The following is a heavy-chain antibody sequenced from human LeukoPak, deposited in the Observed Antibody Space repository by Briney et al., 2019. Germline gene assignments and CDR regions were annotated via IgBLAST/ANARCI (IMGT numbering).Heavy chain of an antibody. D-gene: IGHD5-24*01. CDR1: GYPIGLDYY. J-gene: IGHJ5*02. CDR3: ARAPSSYESGNGYPNLGWLDP. CDR2: FHRGRI. V-gene: IGHV4-38-2*02. Sequence: SETLSLTCKVSGYPIGLDYYWGWSRPAPGRGLEWIGGFHRGRIQYNSALKSRVTISIVSSKNQFSLRMWPVTAADTAFYFCARAPSSYESGNGYPNLGWLDPWGQGALVTVSS.